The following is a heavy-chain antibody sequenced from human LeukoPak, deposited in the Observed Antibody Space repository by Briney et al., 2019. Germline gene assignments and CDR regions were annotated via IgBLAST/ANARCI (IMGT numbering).Heavy chain of an antibody. J-gene: IGHJ4*02. CDR3: ARRAYYYGSGSYPDY. V-gene: IGHV1-18*01. D-gene: IGHD3-10*01. CDR2: ISAYNGNT. CDR1: GYIFTSYG. Sequence: GASVKVSCKASGYIFTSYGISWVRQAPGQGLEWMGWISAYNGNTNYAQKLQGRVTMTTDTSTSTAYMELRSLRSDDTAVYYCARRAYYYGSGSYPDYWGQGTLVTVSS.